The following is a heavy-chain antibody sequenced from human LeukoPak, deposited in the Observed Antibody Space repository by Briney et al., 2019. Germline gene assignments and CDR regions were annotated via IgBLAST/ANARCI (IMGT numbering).Heavy chain of an antibody. D-gene: IGHD3-10*01. Sequence: GGSLRLSCTVSGFTVSSNSMSWVRQAPGKGLVWVSRINSDGSSTSYADSVKGRFTISRDNAKNTLYLQMNSLRAEDTAVYYCARGSGSGDYWGQGTLVTVSS. V-gene: IGHV3-74*01. CDR2: INSDGSST. CDR1: GFTVSSNS. CDR3: ARGSGSGDY. J-gene: IGHJ4*02.